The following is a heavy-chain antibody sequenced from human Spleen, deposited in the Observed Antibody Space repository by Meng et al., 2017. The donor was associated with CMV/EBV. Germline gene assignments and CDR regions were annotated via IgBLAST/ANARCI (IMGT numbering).Heavy chain of an antibody. D-gene: IGHD3-3*01. CDR1: TFSKAW. V-gene: IGHV3-15*01. J-gene: IGHJ4*02. CDR2: IKSKTDGETT. Sequence: TFSKAWMSWVRQAPGKGLEWVGRIKSKTDGETTDYAAPVKGRFTISRDDSKDMVYLQMNSLKTEDTAVYYCTTENDFWNGYHFDYWGQGTLVTVSS. CDR3: TTENDFWNGYHFDY.